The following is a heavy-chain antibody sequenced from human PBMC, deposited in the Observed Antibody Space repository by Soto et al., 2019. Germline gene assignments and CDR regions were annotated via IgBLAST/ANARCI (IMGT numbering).Heavy chain of an antibody. V-gene: IGHV3-11*01. D-gene: IGHD3-22*01. J-gene: IGHJ4*02. CDR1: GFIFRDCF. CDR3: AKDNCDNPDS. CDR2: ISKDSGRAA. Sequence: LVESGGALVKPGGSLRLSCAASGFIFRDCFMSWIRQAPGKGLEWISYISKDSGRAARYAYSVKGRFTISRDNAKNTRLLQMNNLTYEDTAVYYCAKDNCDNPDSWGQGTLVTVSS.